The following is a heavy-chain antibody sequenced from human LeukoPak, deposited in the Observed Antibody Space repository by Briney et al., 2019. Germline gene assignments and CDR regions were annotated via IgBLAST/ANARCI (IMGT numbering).Heavy chain of an antibody. V-gene: IGHV1-18*01. CDR1: GYTFTSYG. Sequence: GASVKVSCKASGYTFTSYGISWVRQAPGQGLEWMGWISAYNGNTNYAQKLQGRVTMTTDTSTSTAYMELRSLRSDDAAVYYCARDASAVLRFLEWLLHHDAFDIWGQGTMVTVSS. CDR3: ARDASAVLRFLEWLLHHDAFDI. J-gene: IGHJ3*02. D-gene: IGHD3-3*01. CDR2: ISAYNGNT.